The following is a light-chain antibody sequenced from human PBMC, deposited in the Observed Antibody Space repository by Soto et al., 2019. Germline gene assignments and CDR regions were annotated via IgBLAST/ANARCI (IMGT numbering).Light chain of an antibody. CDR2: GAS. CDR1: QNVRSN. V-gene: IGKV3-15*01. J-gene: IGKJ1*01. Sequence: EIVMTQSPATLSVSPGERATLSCRASQNVRSNLAWYQQKPGQAPRLLIYGASTRATGIPARFSGRGSGTDFTLTISRLEPEDFAVYYCQQYGSSPPWTFGQGTKVDIK. CDR3: QQYGSSPPWT.